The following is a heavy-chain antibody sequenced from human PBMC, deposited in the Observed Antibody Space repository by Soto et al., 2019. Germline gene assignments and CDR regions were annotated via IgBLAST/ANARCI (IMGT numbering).Heavy chain of an antibody. CDR3: ARGYLYNI. CDR2: ISSSGSPI. J-gene: IGHJ4*01. Sequence: GGSLRLSCAASGFVFSSYDMNWVRQAPGKGLEWVSFISSSGSPIYYADSVRGRFTISRDNAKKSLYLQMNSLRAEDTAIYYCARGYLYNIWGQGTLVTFSS. D-gene: IGHD1-20*01. V-gene: IGHV3-48*03. CDR1: GFVFSSYD.